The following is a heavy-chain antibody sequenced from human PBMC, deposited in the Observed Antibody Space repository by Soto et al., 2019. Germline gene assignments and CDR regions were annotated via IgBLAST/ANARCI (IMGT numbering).Heavy chain of an antibody. J-gene: IGHJ5*02. Sequence: QVQLVQSGAEVKKPGASVKVSCKASGYTFTSYGLSWVRQAPGQGLEWMGRISAYNYNTNYAQKLQGRVTTTTDTSTSTAYIELRSLRSDDTAVYYCARVVGALRHWFDPWGQGTLVTVSS. CDR3: ARVVGALRHWFDP. CDR1: GYTFTSYG. D-gene: IGHD2-15*01. CDR2: ISAYNYNT. V-gene: IGHV1-18*01.